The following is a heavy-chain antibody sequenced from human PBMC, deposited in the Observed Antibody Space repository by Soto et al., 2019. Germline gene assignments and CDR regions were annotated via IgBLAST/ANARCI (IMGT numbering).Heavy chain of an antibody. Sequence: QVQLVQSGAEVKKPGASVKVSCKASGYTFTSYGISWVRQAPGQGLEWMGWISAYNGNTNYAQKLQGKVTMTTETSTSTAYMELRSLRSDDTAVYYCARTGTDTAMVLYNWFDPWGQGTLVTVSS. J-gene: IGHJ5*02. CDR1: GYTFTSYG. V-gene: IGHV1-18*01. D-gene: IGHD5-18*01. CDR3: ARTGTDTAMVLYNWFDP. CDR2: ISAYNGNT.